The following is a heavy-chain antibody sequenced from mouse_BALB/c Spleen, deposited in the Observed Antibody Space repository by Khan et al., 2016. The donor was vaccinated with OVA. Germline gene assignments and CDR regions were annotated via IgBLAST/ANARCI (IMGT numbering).Heavy chain of an antibody. D-gene: IGHD1-1*01. J-gene: IGHJ2*01. CDR3: ARGGGSSFYFDY. CDR1: GYTFINYG. V-gene: IGHV9-3-1*01. Sequence: QIQLVQSGPELKKPGETVKISCKASGYTFINYGMNWVKQAPGKGLKWMGWINTYTGEPTYADDFKGRFAFSLETSASTAYLQINNLKNDDTATYFCARGGGSSFYFDYWGQGTTLTVSS. CDR2: INTYTGEP.